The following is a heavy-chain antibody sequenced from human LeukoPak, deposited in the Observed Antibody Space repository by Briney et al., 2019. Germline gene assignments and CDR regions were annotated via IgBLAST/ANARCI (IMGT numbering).Heavy chain of an antibody. D-gene: IGHD3-10*01. CDR3: ARIHFRGWSGPFDY. V-gene: IGHV3-7*01. Sequence: PSETLSLTCAVYGGSFSGYYWSWIRQAPGKGLEWVANIKQDGSEKYYVDSVKGRFTISRDNAKNSLYLQMNSLRAEDTAVYYCARIHFRGWSGPFDYWGQGTLVTVSS. CDR2: IKQDGSEK. J-gene: IGHJ4*02. CDR1: GGSFSGYY.